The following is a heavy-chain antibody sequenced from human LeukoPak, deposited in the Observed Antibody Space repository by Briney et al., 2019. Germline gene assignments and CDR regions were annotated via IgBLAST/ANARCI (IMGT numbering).Heavy chain of an antibody. CDR2: IKQDGNEK. Sequence: GRSLRLSCAASGFTFSSYAMHWVRQAPGKGLEWVANIKQDGNEKYYVDSVKGRFTISRDNAKNSLYLQMNSLRVEDTAVYYCAKPITVSGATDGFDIWGQGTMVTVSS. J-gene: IGHJ3*02. CDR3: AKPITVSGATDGFDI. CDR1: GFTFSSYA. V-gene: IGHV3-7*01. D-gene: IGHD3-3*01.